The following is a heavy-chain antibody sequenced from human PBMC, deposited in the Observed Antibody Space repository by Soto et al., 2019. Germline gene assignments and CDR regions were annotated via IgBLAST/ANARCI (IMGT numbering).Heavy chain of an antibody. CDR2: ISGYNGNT. CDR3: ARGSAYSTPWSFDS. D-gene: IGHD2-8*01. CDR1: GYTFTRYG. J-gene: IGHJ4*02. V-gene: IGHV1-18*01. Sequence: QVQLLQSGAEVKKPGASVRVSCKTSGYTFTRYGVSWVRQAPGQGIEWMGWISGYNGNTKEAHKFEGRVILTTDTAANTAHMELRSLTSNDTAVYYCARGSAYSTPWSFDSWGQGTLVSVSS.